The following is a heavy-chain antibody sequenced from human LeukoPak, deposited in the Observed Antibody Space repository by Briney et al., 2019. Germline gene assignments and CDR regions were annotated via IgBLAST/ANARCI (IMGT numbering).Heavy chain of an antibody. CDR2: IDPSDSYT. CDR3: ATIGYAGSDY. J-gene: IGHJ4*02. Sequence: GESLKISCQGSAYSFTSYWISWGRQMPGKGLEWMGAIDPSDSYTNYSPSFQGHVTISADKSISTAYLQWSSLKASDTAMYYCATIGYAGSDYWGQGTLVTVSS. D-gene: IGHD5-12*01. V-gene: IGHV5-10-1*01. CDR1: AYSFTSYW.